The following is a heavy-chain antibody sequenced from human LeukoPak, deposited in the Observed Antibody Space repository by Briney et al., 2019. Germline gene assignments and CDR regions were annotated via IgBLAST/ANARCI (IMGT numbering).Heavy chain of an antibody. J-gene: IGHJ4*02. CDR2: IYHSGST. D-gene: IGHD3-10*01. CDR1: GYSISSGYY. CDR3: ARLHYYGSGSYLADY. Sequence: KPSETLSLTCAVSGYSISSGYYWGWIRQPPGKGLEWIGSIYHSGSTYYNPSLKSRVTISVDTSKNQFSLKLSSVTAADTAVCYCARLHYYGSGSYLADYWGQGTLVTVSS. V-gene: IGHV4-38-2*01.